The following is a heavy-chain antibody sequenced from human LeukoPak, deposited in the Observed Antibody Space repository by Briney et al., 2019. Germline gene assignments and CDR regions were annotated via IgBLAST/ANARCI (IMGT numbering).Heavy chain of an antibody. D-gene: IGHD3-3*01. CDR2: IIPIFGTA. Sequence: SVKVSCRASGGTFSSYAISWVRQAPGQGLEWMGGIIPIFGTANYAQKFQGRVTITADESTSTAYMELSSLRSEDTAVYYCARADITIFGVVGLWFDPWGQGTLVTVSS. V-gene: IGHV1-69*13. CDR3: ARADITIFGVVGLWFDP. CDR1: GGTFSSYA. J-gene: IGHJ5*02.